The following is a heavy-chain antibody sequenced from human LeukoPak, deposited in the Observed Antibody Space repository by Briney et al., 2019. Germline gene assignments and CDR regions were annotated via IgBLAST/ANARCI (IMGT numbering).Heavy chain of an antibody. D-gene: IGHD6-13*01. CDR3: ARVSFATACTISGYYYYIDV. CDR1: GYTFTGYY. Sequence: GASVKVSXKASGYTFTGYYMHWVRQAPGQGLEWMGRINPNSGGTNYAQKFQGRVTMTRDTSISTAYMELSRLRADDTAVYYCARVSFATACTISGYYYYIDVWGKGTTVTVSS. CDR2: INPNSGGT. V-gene: IGHV1-2*06. J-gene: IGHJ6*03.